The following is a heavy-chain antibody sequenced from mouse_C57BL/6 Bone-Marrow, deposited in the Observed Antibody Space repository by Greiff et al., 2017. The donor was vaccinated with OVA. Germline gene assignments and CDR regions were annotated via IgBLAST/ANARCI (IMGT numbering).Heavy chain of an antibody. CDR3: ARHEIDY. CDR2: ISNGGGST. CDR1: GFTFSDYY. V-gene: IGHV5-12*01. J-gene: IGHJ4*01. Sequence: EVQVVESGGGLVQPGGSLKLSCAASGFTFSDYYMYWVRQTPEKRLEWVAYISNGGGSTYYPDTVKGRFTISRDNAKNTLYLQMSRLKSEDTAMYYCARHEIDYWGQGTSVTVSS.